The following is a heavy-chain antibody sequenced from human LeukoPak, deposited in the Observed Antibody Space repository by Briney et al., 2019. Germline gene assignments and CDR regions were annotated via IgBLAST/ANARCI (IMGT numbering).Heavy chain of an antibody. D-gene: IGHD6-13*01. CDR3: ARDDFIAAAGHDY. CDR2: ISSTSSYI. CDR1: GFTFSSYN. V-gene: IGHV3-21*01. J-gene: IGHJ4*02. Sequence: GGSLRLSCAASGFTFSSYNTNWVRQAPGKGLEWVSSISSTSSYIYYADSVKGRFTISRDNAKNSLYLQMNSLRAGDTAVYYCARDDFIAAAGHDYWGQGTLVTVSS.